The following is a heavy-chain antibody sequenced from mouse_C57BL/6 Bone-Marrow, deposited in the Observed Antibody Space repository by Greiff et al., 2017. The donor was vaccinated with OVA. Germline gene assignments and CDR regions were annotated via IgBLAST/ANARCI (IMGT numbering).Heavy chain of an antibody. Sequence: VQLKQPGAELVKPGASVTLSCQASGYTFTSYGMHWVKQRPGQGLEWIGMIHTNSGSTNSNEKFKCKATLTGYKSSRTAYRQLISLTSEDSAVYYCARMRSKWDYFYYWGQGTTLTVSS. CDR1: GYTFTSYG. J-gene: IGHJ2*01. D-gene: IGHD1-3*01. CDR3: ARMRSKWDYFYY. V-gene: IGHV1-64*01. CDR2: IHTNSGST.